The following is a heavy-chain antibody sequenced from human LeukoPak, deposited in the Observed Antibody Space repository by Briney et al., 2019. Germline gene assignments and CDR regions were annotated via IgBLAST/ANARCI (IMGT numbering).Heavy chain of an antibody. V-gene: IGHV5-51*01. J-gene: IGHJ4*02. Sequence: GESLKISCKGSGFIYINYWIGWVRQMPGKGLEWMGIIYPGDSDTRYSPSFQGQVTISADKSISTAYLQWSSLKASDTAMYYCARNYYDSSGFDYWGQGTLVTVSS. D-gene: IGHD3-22*01. CDR1: GFIYINYW. CDR3: ARNYYDSSGFDY. CDR2: IYPGDSDT.